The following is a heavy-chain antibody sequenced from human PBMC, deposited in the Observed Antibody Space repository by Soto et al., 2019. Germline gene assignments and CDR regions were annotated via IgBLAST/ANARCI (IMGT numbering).Heavy chain of an antibody. J-gene: IGHJ5*02. D-gene: IGHD6-13*01. CDR3: ARGLAADGA. CDR1: GYTFTHYA. V-gene: IGHV1-3*01. Sequence: QVQLVQSGAEVKKPGASVKVSCTASGYTFTHYAIHWVRHAPGQRLEWMGFINAGSGNTKYSQTFQGRLTFTKDTSASTAYMDLSRLRSEDTAIYYCARGLAADGAWGQGTLVTGSS. CDR2: INAGSGNT.